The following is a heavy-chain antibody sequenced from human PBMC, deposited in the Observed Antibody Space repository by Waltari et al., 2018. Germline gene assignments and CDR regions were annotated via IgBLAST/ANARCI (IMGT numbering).Heavy chain of an antibody. J-gene: IGHJ5*02. Sequence: QVQLQESGPGLVKPSETLSLTCTVSGGSISSYYWSWIRQPPGKGLEWIGYIYYSGSTNYNPSLKSRVTISVDTSKNQFSLKLSSVTAADTAVYYCARARSSFPYWFDPWGQGTLVTVSS. V-gene: IGHV4-59*01. CDR2: IYYSGST. CDR3: ARARSSFPYWFDP. CDR1: GGSISSYY. D-gene: IGHD6-6*01.